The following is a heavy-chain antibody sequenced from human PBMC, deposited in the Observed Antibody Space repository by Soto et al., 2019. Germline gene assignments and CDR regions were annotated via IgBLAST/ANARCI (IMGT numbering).Heavy chain of an antibody. CDR2: ISPYTGDT. D-gene: IGHD1-1*01. CDR1: GYTFVSFG. CDR3: AGNQPKWVRDASDI. Sequence: QVQLVPSGAEVKKPGASVKVSCKASGYTFVSFGINWVRQAPGQGLEWLGRISPYTGDTSDAEKFRGRVAMTTDTSSCTVYLGLRSLISDDTCGYYCAGNQPKWVRDASDIWGQGSMVTVSS. V-gene: IGHV1-18*01. J-gene: IGHJ3*02.